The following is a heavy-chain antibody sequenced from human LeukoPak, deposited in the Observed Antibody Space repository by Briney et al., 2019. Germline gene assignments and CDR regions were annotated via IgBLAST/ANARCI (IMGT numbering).Heavy chain of an antibody. Sequence: SDTLSLACTVSGGSFSSNSYHWGWHRQPPGKRLEGSGSIYYSGRNYYNPSLKRRITISVDTIKNDYALKPSSRTDAATAVYYCARHVQCGSRYYGSGSYCPFDYWGQGTLVTVSS. CDR1: GGSFSSNSYH. J-gene: IGHJ4*02. CDR3: ARHVQCGSRYYGSGSYCPFDY. CDR2: IYYSGRN. V-gene: IGHV4-39*01. D-gene: IGHD3-10*01.